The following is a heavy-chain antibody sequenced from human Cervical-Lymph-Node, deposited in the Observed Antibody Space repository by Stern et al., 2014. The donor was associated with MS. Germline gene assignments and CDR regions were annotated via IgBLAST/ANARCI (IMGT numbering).Heavy chain of an antibody. CDR2: IDARGTII. CDR1: GFTFSDYY. J-gene: IGHJ5*02. V-gene: IGHV3-11*01. Sequence: VQLVESGGGLVKPGESLRLSCAASGFTFSDYYMSWLRQAPGQGLEWVSYIDARGTIIYYADSVKGRFTISRDNSNDSLYLQLNSLSAEDTAVYYCARTHYDFRSGYYGWFDPWGQGTLVTVSS. D-gene: IGHD3-3*01. CDR3: ARTHYDFRSGYYGWFDP.